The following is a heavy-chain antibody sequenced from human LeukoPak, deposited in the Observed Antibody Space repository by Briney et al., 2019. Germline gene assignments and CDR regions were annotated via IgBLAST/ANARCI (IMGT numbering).Heavy chain of an antibody. CDR3: ARERANHFGHDAFDI. D-gene: IGHD1-26*01. CDR1: GFTFSLTG. CDR2: ISYDEKNK. V-gene: IGHV3-30*03. Sequence: GGSLRLSCAASGFTFSLTGMHWVRQAPGKGLEWVAVISYDEKNKFYGDSVQGRLIISRDNAKNSLYLQMNSLRVDDTAVYYCARERANHFGHDAFDIWGQGTMVTVSS. J-gene: IGHJ3*02.